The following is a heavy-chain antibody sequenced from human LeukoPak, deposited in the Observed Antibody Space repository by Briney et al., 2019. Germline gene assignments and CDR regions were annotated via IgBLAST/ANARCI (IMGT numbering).Heavy chain of an antibody. CDR3: AKRLSCSGGSCYSFDY. CDR1: GFTFSSYS. J-gene: IGHJ4*02. D-gene: IGHD2-15*01. Sequence: GGSLRLSCAASGFTFSSYSMNWVRQAPGKGLEWVSSISSSSSYIYYADSVKGRFTISRDNAKNSLYLQMNSLRAEDTAVYYCAKRLSCSGGSCYSFDYWGQGTLVTVSS. CDR2: ISSSSSYI. V-gene: IGHV3-21*04.